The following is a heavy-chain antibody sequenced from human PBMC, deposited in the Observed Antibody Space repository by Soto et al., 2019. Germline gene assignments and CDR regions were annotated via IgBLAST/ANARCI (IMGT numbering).Heavy chain of an antibody. J-gene: IGHJ6*02. CDR2: INAGNGNT. V-gene: IGHV1-3*05. Sequence: QVQLVQSGAEEKKPGASVKVSCKASGYTFTSYAMHWVRQAPGQRLEWMGWINAGNGNTKYSQKFQGRVTITRDTSASTTYMELSSLRSEDTAVYYCASSHLGTTPYCMDVWGQGTTVTVSS. D-gene: IGHD1-7*01. CDR3: ASSHLGTTPYCMDV. CDR1: GYTFTSYA.